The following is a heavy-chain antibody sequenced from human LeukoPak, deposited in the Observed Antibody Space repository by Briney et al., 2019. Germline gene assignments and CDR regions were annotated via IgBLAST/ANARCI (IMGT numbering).Heavy chain of an antibody. D-gene: IGHD3-22*01. CDR1: GFTFSSYG. CDR3: AKNRHYYDSSGYPDY. V-gene: IGHV3-30*18. J-gene: IGHJ4*02. CDR2: ISYDGSNK. Sequence: GGSLRLSCAAAGFTFSSYGMHWVRQAPGKGLEWVAVISYDGSNKYYADSVKGRFTISRDNSTNTLYLQVNSMRGEDTAVYYCAKNRHYYDSSGYPDYWGQGTLVTVSS.